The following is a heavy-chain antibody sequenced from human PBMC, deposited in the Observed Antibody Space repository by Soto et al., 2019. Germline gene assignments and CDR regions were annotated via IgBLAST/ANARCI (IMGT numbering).Heavy chain of an antibody. D-gene: IGHD6-13*01. V-gene: IGHV4-30-2*01. CDR1: GGSISSGGYS. J-gene: IGHJ4*02. Sequence: PSETLSLTCAVSGGSISSGGYSWNWIRQPPGKGLEWIGYIYHSGSTYYNPSLKSRVTTSVDRSKNQFSLKLSSVTAADTAVYYCASSHAGAHITAAVHWGQGTLVTVSS. CDR3: ASSHAGAHITAAVH. CDR2: IYHSGST.